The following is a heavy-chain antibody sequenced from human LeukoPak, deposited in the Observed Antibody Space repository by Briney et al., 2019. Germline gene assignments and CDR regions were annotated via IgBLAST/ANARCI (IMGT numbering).Heavy chain of an antibody. CDR2: ISGSGSNT. D-gene: IGHD5-24*01. Sequence: PGGSLRLSCAASGFTFNNYAMSWVRQAPGKGLEWVSGISGSGSNTYYADSVKGRFTISRDNSKNTLYLQMNSLRAEDTAIYYCAKESGDGFDYWGQGTLVTVSS. V-gene: IGHV3-23*01. J-gene: IGHJ4*02. CDR3: AKESGDGFDY. CDR1: GFTFNNYA.